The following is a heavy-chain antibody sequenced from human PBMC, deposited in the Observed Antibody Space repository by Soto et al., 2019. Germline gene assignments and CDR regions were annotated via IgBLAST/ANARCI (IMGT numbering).Heavy chain of an antibody. CDR3: ARPMDDYGDYVFDY. D-gene: IGHD4-17*01. CDR1: GGSFSGYY. Sequence: PSETLSLTCAVHGGSFSGYYWDWIRQPPGKGLEWIGKVNHGGTSYYNPSLKSRAIISVDTSKNQFSLKLSSVTAADTAVYYCARPMDDYGDYVFDYWGQGTLVTVSS. CDR2: VNHGGTS. J-gene: IGHJ4*02. V-gene: IGHV4-34*01.